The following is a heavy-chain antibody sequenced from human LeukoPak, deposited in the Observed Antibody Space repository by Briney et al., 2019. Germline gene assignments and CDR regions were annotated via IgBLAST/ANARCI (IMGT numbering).Heavy chain of an antibody. CDR3: VRGIDTTGYFNY. CDR2: INTNTGSP. J-gene: IGHJ4*02. Sequence: GASVTVSCTASGYTFSTYPINWVRQAPGQGLEWMGWINTNTGSPTYAQGLTGRFVFSLDTSVSTAFLQINSLEAEDTALYYCVRGIDTTGYFNYWGQGTLVTVSS. CDR1: GYTFSTYP. V-gene: IGHV7-4-1*02. D-gene: IGHD3-22*01.